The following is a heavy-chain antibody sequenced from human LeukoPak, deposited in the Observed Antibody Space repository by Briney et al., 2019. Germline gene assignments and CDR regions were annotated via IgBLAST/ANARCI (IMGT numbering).Heavy chain of an antibody. V-gene: IGHV4-59*01. CDR2: IYYSGST. Sequence: SETLSLTCTVSGGSISSYYWSWIRQPPGKGLEWIGYIYYSGSTNYNPSLKSRVTISVDTSKNQFSLKLNSVTAADTAVYYCARDGAVDILTGYGAFDIWGQGTMVTVSS. D-gene: IGHD3-9*01. CDR3: ARDGAVDILTGYGAFDI. J-gene: IGHJ3*02. CDR1: GGSISSYY.